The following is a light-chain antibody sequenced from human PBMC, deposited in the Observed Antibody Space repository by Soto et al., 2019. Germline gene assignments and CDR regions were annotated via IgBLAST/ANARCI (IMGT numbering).Light chain of an antibody. CDR1: QSVSSSY. CDR2: GAS. J-gene: IGKJ2*01. V-gene: IGKV3-20*01. CDR3: QQYGSSPPYT. Sequence: EIVLTQSPGTLSLSPGERATLSCRARQSVSSSYLAWYQQKPGQAPRLLIYGASSRATGIPDRFSGSGSGTDFTLTISRLEPEDCAVYYCQQYGSSPPYTFGQVTKLEIK.